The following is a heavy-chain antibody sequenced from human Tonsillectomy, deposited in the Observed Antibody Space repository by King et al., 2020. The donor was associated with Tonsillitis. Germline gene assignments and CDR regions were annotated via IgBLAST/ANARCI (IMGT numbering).Heavy chain of an antibody. D-gene: IGHD4-11*01. CDR1: GGTFSSSA. Sequence: VQLVESGAEVKKPGSSVKVSCKASGGTFSSSAISWVRQAPGQGLDWMGGIIPIFGTANYAQKFQGRVTITADTSTGTAYMELSSLNSEDTAVYYCAQSRTLYSNYDNYYGMDVWGQGTTVTVSS. CDR3: AQSRTLYSNYDNYYGMDV. V-gene: IGHV1-69*06. CDR2: IIPIFGTA. J-gene: IGHJ6*02.